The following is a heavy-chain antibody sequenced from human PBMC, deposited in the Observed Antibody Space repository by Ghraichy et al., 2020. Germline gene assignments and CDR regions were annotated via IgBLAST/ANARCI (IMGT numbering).Heavy chain of an antibody. D-gene: IGHD1-26*01. CDR2: ISGSGGST. CDR3: AKILGLGGSYYVGYFDY. Sequence: GGSLRLSCAASGFTFSSYAMSWVRQAPGKGLEWVSAISGSGGSTYYADSVKGRFTISRDNSKNTLYLQMNSLRAEDTAVYYCAKILGLGGSYYVGYFDYWGQGTLVTVSS. V-gene: IGHV3-23*01. J-gene: IGHJ4*02. CDR1: GFTFSSYA.